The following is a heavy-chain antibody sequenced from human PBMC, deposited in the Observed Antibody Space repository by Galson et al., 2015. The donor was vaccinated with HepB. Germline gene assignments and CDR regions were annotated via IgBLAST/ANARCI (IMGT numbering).Heavy chain of an antibody. J-gene: IGHJ4*02. CDR1: GVTFGSYA. CDR2: FIPIFGTA. Sequence: SVKVSCKASGVTFGSYAISWVRQAPGQGLEWMGGFIPIFGTANYAQKFQGRVTITADESTSTAYMELSSLRSEDTAVYYCARDGQRGRDGYNYYFAYWGQGTLVTVSS. V-gene: IGHV1-69*13. CDR3: ARDGQRGRDGYNYYFAY. D-gene: IGHD5-24*01.